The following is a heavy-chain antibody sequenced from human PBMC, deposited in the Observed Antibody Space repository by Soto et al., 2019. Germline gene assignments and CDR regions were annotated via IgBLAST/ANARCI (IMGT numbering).Heavy chain of an antibody. CDR2: IWYDGSNK. CDR1: GFTFSSYG. Sequence: QVQLVESGGGVVQPGRSLRLSCAASGFTFSSYGMHWVRQAPGKGLEWVAVIWYDGSNKYYADSVKGRFTISRDNYKNTLYLQMNSLRAEDTAVYYCARDPIAAAGNNAFDIWGQGTMVTVSS. D-gene: IGHD6-13*01. J-gene: IGHJ3*02. CDR3: ARDPIAAAGNNAFDI. V-gene: IGHV3-33*01.